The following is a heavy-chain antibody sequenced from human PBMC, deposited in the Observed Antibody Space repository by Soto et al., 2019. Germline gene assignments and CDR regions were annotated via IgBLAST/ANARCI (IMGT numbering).Heavy chain of an antibody. CDR2: IYSGGST. Sequence: GGSLRLSCASSGFTVSSNYMSLVRQAPGKGLEWVSVIYSGGSTYYADSVKGRFTISRDNSKNTLYLQMNSLRAEDTAVYYCARAVRTTEFAFDIWGQGTMVTVSS. CDR3: ARAVRTTEFAFDI. V-gene: IGHV3-66*01. D-gene: IGHD4-17*01. CDR1: GFTVSSNY. J-gene: IGHJ3*02.